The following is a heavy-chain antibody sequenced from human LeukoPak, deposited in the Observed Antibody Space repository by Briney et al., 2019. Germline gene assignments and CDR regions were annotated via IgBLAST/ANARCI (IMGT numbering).Heavy chain of an antibody. V-gene: IGHV4-4*09. CDR1: GGSISSYY. CDR3: ARHLRWGVGAASAAFDY. Sequence: PSETLSLTCTVSGGSISSYYWSWLRQPPGKGLEWIGYIYTSGSTNYNPSLKNRFTIPLDTSKNQFSLKLSPVTDADTAVYYCARHLRWGVGAASAAFDYWGQGTLVTVSS. J-gene: IGHJ4*02. D-gene: IGHD1-26*01. CDR2: IYTSGST.